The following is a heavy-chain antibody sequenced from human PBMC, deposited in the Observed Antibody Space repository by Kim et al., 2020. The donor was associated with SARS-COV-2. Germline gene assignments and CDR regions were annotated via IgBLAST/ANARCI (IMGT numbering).Heavy chain of an antibody. V-gene: IGHV3-33*01. CDR1: GFTFSSYG. J-gene: IGHJ6*02. CDR2: ICCGGGNK. D-gene: IGHD2-15*01. CDR3: ARALLVVGTSYGMDV. Sequence: GGSLRLSCAASGFTFSSYGMHWVRQAPGKGLEWVAVICCGGGNKYYAHSVKGRFTISRDNSKNTLYLQMNSLRAEDTAVYYCARALLVVGTSYGMDVWGQGTTVTVSS.